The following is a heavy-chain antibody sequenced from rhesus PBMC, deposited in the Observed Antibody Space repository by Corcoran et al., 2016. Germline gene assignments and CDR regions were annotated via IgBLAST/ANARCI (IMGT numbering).Heavy chain of an antibody. V-gene: IGHV4-122*02. CDR3: GRSAAGLDY. CDR2: ITYSGRT. J-gene: IGHJ4*01. D-gene: IGHD6S26*01. CDR1: GGSISSGYYY. Sequence: QVQLQESGPGLVKPSETLSLTCAVSGGSISSGYYYWSWIRQPPGKGLEWIGYITYSGRTSYNTSLKSRVTISRDTSKNQFSLKLTSVTAADTAVYYCGRSAAGLDYWGQGVLVTVSS.